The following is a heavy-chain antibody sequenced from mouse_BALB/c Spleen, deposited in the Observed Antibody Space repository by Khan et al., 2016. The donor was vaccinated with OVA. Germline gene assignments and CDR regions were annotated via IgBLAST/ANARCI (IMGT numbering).Heavy chain of an antibody. D-gene: IGHD2-3*01. V-gene: IGHV1S137*01. CDR1: GYTFTDYA. CDR3: ARPAYDGYYDY. J-gene: IGHJ2*01. Sequence: QVQLQQSGPELVRPGVSVKISCTGSGYTFTDYAMYWVKQSHAKSLEWIGLISTYSGNTNYNQKFKGKATMTVDKSSSTAYMELARLTSEDSAIYYCARPAYDGYYDYWGQGTTLTVSS. CDR2: ISTYSGNT.